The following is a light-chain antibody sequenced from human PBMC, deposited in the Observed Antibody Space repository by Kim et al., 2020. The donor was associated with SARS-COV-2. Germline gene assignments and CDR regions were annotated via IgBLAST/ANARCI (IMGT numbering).Light chain of an antibody. V-gene: IGKV3-11*01. CDR1: VGVSSN. CDR2: DAS. Sequence: SAGGGATRAGRGGVGVSSNLAWYQQKPGQAPRPLSFDASNRATGIPARFSGSGSGTDFTLTISSLEPEDFAVFYCQQSGDWPTFGQGTKVDI. CDR3: QQSGDWPT. J-gene: IGKJ1*01.